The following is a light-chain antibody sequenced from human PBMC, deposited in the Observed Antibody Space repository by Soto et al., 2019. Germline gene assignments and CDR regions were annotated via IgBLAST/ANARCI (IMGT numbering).Light chain of an antibody. V-gene: IGKV1-5*03. CDR1: QTISSW. CDR3: QHYNSYSEA. J-gene: IGKJ1*01. Sequence: DIQMTQSPSTLSGSVGDRVTITCRASQTISSWLAWYQQKPGNAPKLLIYKASTFKSGVPSRFSGSGSGTEFTLTISSLQPDDFATYYCQHYNSYSEAFGQGTKVDIK. CDR2: KAS.